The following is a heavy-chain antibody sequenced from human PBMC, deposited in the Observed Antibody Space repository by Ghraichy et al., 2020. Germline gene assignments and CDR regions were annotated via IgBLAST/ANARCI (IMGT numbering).Heavy chain of an antibody. D-gene: IGHD3-22*01. CDR3: ARVRDYYDSSGYNSGWYFDL. J-gene: IGHJ2*01. CDR2: INHSGST. Sequence: GSLRLSCTVFGGSFRVYFWNWIRQPPGKGLEYIGEINHSGSTNYNPSLKSRVTISIDTSKNQFSLKLNSVTAADTAIYYCARVRDYYDSSGYNSGWYFDLWGRGTLVTVSS. V-gene: IGHV4-34*01. CDR1: GGSFRVYF.